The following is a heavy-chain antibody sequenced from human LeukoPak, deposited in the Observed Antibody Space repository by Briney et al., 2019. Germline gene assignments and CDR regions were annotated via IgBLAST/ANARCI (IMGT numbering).Heavy chain of an antibody. CDR3: AEVNPVFNVYGEGAGIFPY. Sequence: PGGSLRLSCAASGFTFSNAWMSWVRLAPGKGLEWVANIKQDGSEKYYVDSVRGRFSISRDNSKNSLYLQMNSLRADDTAVYYCAEVNPVFNVYGEGAGIFPYWGQGTLVTVSS. V-gene: IGHV3-7*01. D-gene: IGHD5/OR15-5a*01. CDR2: IKQDGSEK. CDR1: GFTFSNAW. J-gene: IGHJ1*01.